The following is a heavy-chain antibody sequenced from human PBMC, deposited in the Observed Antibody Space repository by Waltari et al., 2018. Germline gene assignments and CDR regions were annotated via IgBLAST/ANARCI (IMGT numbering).Heavy chain of an antibody. CDR2: INPTSGGT. J-gene: IGHJ4*02. D-gene: IGHD6-13*01. CDR1: GYTFTGYY. Sequence: QVQLVQSGAEVKKPGASVKVSCKASGYTFTGYYMHWVRQAPGQGLEWMGRINPTSGGTNYAQKFQGRVTMTRDTSISTAYMELSRLRSDDTAVYYCASFGYSSSWWDYWGQGTLVTVSS. V-gene: IGHV1-2*06. CDR3: ASFGYSSSWWDY.